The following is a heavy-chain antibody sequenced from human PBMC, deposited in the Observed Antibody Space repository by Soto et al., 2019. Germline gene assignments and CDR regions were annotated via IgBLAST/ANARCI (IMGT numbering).Heavy chain of an antibody. CDR1: GFSLSTSGVG. Sequence: VSGPTLVNPTQTLTLTCTFSGFSLSTSGVGVGWIRQPPGKALEWLALIYWDDDKRYSPSLKSRLTITKDTSKNQVVLTMTNMDPVDTATYYCARTPYYYGSGSSNDFDYWGRGTLVTVSS. CDR2: IYWDDDK. V-gene: IGHV2-5*02. D-gene: IGHD3-10*01. CDR3: ARTPYYYGSGSSNDFDY. J-gene: IGHJ4*02.